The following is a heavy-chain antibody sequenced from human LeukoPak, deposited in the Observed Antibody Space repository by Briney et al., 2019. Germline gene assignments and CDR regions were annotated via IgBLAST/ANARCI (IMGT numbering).Heavy chain of an antibody. Sequence: GSLRLSCAASGFTFSNYAMSWVRQAPGKGLAWVSAISGSGGRTYYADSVKGRFTVSRDNSKNTLYLQINSLRAEDTAVYYCAKELTTVTTFFGYWGQGTLVTVSS. CDR1: GFTFSNYA. CDR3: AKELTTVTTFFGY. D-gene: IGHD4-17*01. J-gene: IGHJ4*02. V-gene: IGHV3-23*01. CDR2: ISGSGGRT.